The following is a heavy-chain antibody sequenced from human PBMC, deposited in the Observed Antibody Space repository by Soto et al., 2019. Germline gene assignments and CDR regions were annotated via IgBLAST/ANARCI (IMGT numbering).Heavy chain of an antibody. D-gene: IGHD6-13*01. V-gene: IGHV4-34*01. J-gene: IGHJ4*02. CDR3: ARGRTEYSSSWYVD. Sequence: QVQLQQWGAGLLTPSETLSLTCAVYGGSFSGDYWSCIRQPQGKGLECIGEINPSGSTNYNPSLKSRVTISVDTSNNQFSLKLTSVTAADTAVYYCARGRTEYSSSWYVDWGKGTLVTVSS. CDR1: GGSFSGDY. CDR2: INPSGST.